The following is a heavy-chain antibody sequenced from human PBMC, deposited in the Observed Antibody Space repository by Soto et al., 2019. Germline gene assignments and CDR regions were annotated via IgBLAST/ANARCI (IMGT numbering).Heavy chain of an antibody. CDR3: ARDVSKVPPGVAAAFDY. J-gene: IGHJ4*02. V-gene: IGHV3-33*01. CDR2: IWHDGSNK. CDR1: GFTFSSYG. Sequence: QLQLVESGGGVVQPGRSLRLSCAASGFTFSSYGMHWVRQAPGKGLEWVAVIWHDGSNKYYADSVKGRFTISRDNSKNTLYLQMNSMRAEYTAVYYCARDVSKVPPGVAAAFDYWGQGTLVAVSS. D-gene: IGHD6-13*01.